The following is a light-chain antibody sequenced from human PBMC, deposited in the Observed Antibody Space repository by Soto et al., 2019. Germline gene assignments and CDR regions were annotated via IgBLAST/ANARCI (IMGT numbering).Light chain of an antibody. Sequence: EIVLTQSPVTLSVSPGERATLSCRTSHNIDNKLAWYQQKPGQTPRLLLFAASTRATGIPARFSRSWSGTEFTLAINSLQSDDFAVYYCLHYYSCPQYTFGQGTKLELE. CDR2: AAS. J-gene: IGKJ2*01. CDR1: HNIDNK. CDR3: LHYYSCPQYT. V-gene: IGKV3-15*01.